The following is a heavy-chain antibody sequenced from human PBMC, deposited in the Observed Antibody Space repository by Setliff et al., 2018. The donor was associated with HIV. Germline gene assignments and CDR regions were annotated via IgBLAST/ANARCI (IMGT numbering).Heavy chain of an antibody. Sequence: PGGSLRLSCTASGFTLGDYAMSWVRQAPGKGLEWVGFIRSKAYGGTTEYAASVKGRFTISRDDSKSIAYLQMNSLKTEDTAVYYCTRDLPLEYSSSDFDYWGQGTLVTVSS. CDR1: GFTLGDYA. J-gene: IGHJ4*02. CDR3: TRDLPLEYSSSDFDY. V-gene: IGHV3-49*04. D-gene: IGHD6-6*01. CDR2: IRSKAYGGTT.